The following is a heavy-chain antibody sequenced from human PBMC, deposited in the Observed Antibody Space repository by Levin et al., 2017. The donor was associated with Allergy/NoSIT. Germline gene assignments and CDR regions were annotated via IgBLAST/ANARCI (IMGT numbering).Heavy chain of an antibody. CDR3: ARNRIIVSGGNDYYYGMDV. V-gene: IGHV4-61*01. D-gene: IGHD5/OR15-5a*01. CDR1: GGSFSSGTFY. CDR2: INYRGVT. J-gene: IGHJ6*02. Sequence: LSQTLSLTCSVSGGSFSSGTFYWSWIRRPPGKGLEWIGYINYRGVTKYNPSLKSRVTISVDTSKNEFSLKVTSVTAADTAVYYCARNRIIVSGGNDYYYGMDVWGQGATVTVSS.